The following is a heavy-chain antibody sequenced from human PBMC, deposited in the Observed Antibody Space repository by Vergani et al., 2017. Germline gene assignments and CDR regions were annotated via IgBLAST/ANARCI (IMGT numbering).Heavy chain of an antibody. V-gene: IGHV3-30*02. D-gene: IGHD2-21*02. J-gene: IGHJ4*02. Sequence: QVQLVQSGGGVVQPGGSLRLSCVASGFTFNRYGMHWIRQAPGKGLEWLAYIGKDGINTRYRDAVKGRFTVSRDNSKDILYLQMDSLRSEDTALYYCAKYLRDSTDGLPDSWGPGTLVIVSS. CDR2: IGKDGINT. CDR3: AKYLRDSTDGLPDS. CDR1: GFTFNRYG.